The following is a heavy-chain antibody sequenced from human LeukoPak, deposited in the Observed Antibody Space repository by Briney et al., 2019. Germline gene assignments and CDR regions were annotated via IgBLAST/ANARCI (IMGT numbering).Heavy chain of an antibody. V-gene: IGHV3-21*01. CDR1: GFTFSRYS. D-gene: IGHD2-15*01. CDR3: ARGADGVSSNSRGWFDP. Sequence: GGSLRLSCTVSGFTFSRYSMNWVRQAPGKGLEWVSSISTSSSYIYYADSVKGRFTISRDNARNSLYLQMNTLRAEDTAVYSCARGADGVSSNSRGWFDPWGQGTLVTVSS. J-gene: IGHJ5*02. CDR2: ISTSSSYI.